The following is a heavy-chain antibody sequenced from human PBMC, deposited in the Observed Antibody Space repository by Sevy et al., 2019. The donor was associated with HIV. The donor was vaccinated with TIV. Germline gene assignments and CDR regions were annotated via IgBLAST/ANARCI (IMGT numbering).Heavy chain of an antibody. V-gene: IGHV3-7*01. CDR3: AREGSPYDTYYYYYGMDV. CDR2: IKQEGSEK. CDR1: GFTFNSYW. D-gene: IGHD5-12*01. Sequence: GGSLRLSCAASGFTFNSYWMSWVRQAPGKGLEWVANIKQEGSEKYYVDSVKVGFTISRDNSQNSLFLQMNTLRAEDTAVYYCAREGSPYDTYYYYYGMDVWGQGTTVTVSS. J-gene: IGHJ6*02.